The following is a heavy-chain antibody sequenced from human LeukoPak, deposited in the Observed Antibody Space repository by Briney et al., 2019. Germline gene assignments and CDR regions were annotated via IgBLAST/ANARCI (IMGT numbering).Heavy chain of an antibody. V-gene: IGHV7-4-1*02. D-gene: IGHD6-13*01. CDR1: GYTFTSYP. CDR3: AREGEQQLT. J-gene: IGHJ5*02. CDR2: INTNTGNP. Sequence: ASVKVSCKTSGYTFTSYPMNWVRQAPGQGLEWMGWINTNTGNPTYAHGFTGRFVFSLDTSVCTAYLQISSLKAEDTAVYYCAREGEQQLTWGQGTLVTASS.